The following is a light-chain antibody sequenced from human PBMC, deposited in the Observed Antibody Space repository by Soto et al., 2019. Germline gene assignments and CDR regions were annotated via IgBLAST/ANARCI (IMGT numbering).Light chain of an antibody. V-gene: IGKV1-27*01. Sequence: DIQMTQSPSSLSASVGDRVTITCRASQGISNYLAWYQQKPGKVPKLLIYAASTFQSAVPSRFSGSGSGTALTLTISSLQPEDVETYYGQKYNRAPITFGGGNKVDI. CDR1: QGISNY. CDR2: AAS. J-gene: IGKJ4*01. CDR3: QKYNRAPIT.